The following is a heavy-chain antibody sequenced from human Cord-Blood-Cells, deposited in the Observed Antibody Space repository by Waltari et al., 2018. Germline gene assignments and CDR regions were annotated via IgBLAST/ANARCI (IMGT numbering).Heavy chain of an antibody. D-gene: IGHD4-17*01. Sequence: QVQLVESGGGVVQPGRSLRLSCAASGFTFSSYAMHWVRQAPGKGLEWGAVISYDRRNKYYADSVKGRFTISRDNSKNTLYLQMNSLRAEDTAVYYCARVPMTTVTLDYWGQGTLVTVSS. CDR2: ISYDRRNK. V-gene: IGHV3-30*04. CDR3: ARVPMTTVTLDY. J-gene: IGHJ4*02. CDR1: GFTFSSYA.